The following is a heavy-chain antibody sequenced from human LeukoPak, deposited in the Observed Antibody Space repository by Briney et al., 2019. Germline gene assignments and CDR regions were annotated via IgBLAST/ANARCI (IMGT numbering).Heavy chain of an antibody. CDR3: ARSAVRGLPVLGY. Sequence: PGGSLRLSCVVSGLTFRNHAMSWVRQAPGKGLEWVAGITGSGVTTYYADSVKGRFTISRDNSKNTLYLQMNSLRAEDTAVYYCARSAVRGLPVLGYWGQGTLVTVSS. J-gene: IGHJ4*02. CDR2: ITGSGVTT. CDR1: GLTFRNHA. V-gene: IGHV3-23*01. D-gene: IGHD2-21*02.